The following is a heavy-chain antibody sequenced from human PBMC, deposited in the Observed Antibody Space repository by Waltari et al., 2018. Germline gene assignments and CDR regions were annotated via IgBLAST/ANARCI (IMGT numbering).Heavy chain of an antibody. D-gene: IGHD1-26*01. Sequence: QVQLQESGPGLVKPSETLSLTCTVSGGSISSYYWSWIRQPPGKGLEWIGYIYYSGSTNYNPSLKSRVTISVDTSKNQFSLKLSSVTAADTAVYYCGVGGSYYYGMDVWGQGTTVTVSS. J-gene: IGHJ6*02. CDR1: GGSISSYY. V-gene: IGHV4-59*08. CDR3: GVGGSYYYGMDV. CDR2: IYYSGST.